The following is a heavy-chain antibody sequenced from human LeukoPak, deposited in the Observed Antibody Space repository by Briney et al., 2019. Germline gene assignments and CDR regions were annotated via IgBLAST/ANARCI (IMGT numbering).Heavy chain of an antibody. D-gene: IGHD3-3*01. CDR3: ASHYDFWSGTPPYYYMDV. V-gene: IGHV4-31*03. CDR1: GGSISSGGYY. J-gene: IGHJ6*03. CDR2: IYYSGST. Sequence: PSETLSLTCTVSGGSISSGGYYWSWIRQHPGKGLEWIGYIYYSGSTYYNPSLKSRVTISVDTSKNQFSLKLSSVTAADTAVYYCASHYDFWSGTPPYYYMDVWAKGPRSPSP.